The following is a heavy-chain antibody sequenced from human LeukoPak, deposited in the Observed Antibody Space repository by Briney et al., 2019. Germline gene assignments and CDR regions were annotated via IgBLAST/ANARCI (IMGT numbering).Heavy chain of an antibody. CDR2: IYSGGST. Sequence: PGGSLRLSCAASGFTVSSNYMSWVRQAPGKGLEWVSVIYSGGSTYYADSVKGRFTISRDNSKNTLYLQMNSLRAEDTAVYYCARVNVDTAMVYYFDYWGQGTLVTVSS. CDR1: GFTVSSNY. J-gene: IGHJ4*02. CDR3: ARVNVDTAMVYYFDY. D-gene: IGHD5-18*01. V-gene: IGHV3-53*01.